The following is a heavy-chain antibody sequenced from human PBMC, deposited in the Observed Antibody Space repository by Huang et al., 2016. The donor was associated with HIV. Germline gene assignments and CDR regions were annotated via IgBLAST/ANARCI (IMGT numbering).Heavy chain of an antibody. CDR2: IISSGRTT. D-gene: IGHD3-22*01. V-gene: IGHV3-23*01. CDR1: GFCFSHYA. Sequence: EVQLLESGGGLVQPGGSLGLSCAAAGFCFSHYAMGCVRTEPGEGLEWVSGIISSGRTTYADSVKGRFTISRDNSKNTLSLQMNSLRAEDTAVYYCAKDYNYDSGGISVPTYFDNWGQGTLVTVSS. J-gene: IGHJ4*02. CDR3: AKDYNYDSGGISVPTYFDN.